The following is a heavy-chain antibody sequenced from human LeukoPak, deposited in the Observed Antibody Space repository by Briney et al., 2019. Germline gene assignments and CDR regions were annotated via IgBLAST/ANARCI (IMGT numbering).Heavy chain of an antibody. CDR2: ISGNGGST. V-gene: IGHV3-23*01. J-gene: IGHJ4*02. CDR3: AKDRVATRVFDY. Sequence: PGGSLRLSCAASGFTFSSYAMSWVRQAPGKGLEWVSVISGNGGSTHYADSVKGRFTISRDNSKNTLYLQMNSLRAEDTAVYYCAKDRVATRVFDYWGQGTLVTVSS. D-gene: IGHD5-12*01. CDR1: GFTFSSYA.